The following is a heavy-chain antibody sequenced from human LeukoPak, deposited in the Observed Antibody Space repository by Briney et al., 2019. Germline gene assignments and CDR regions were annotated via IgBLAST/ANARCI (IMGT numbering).Heavy chain of an antibody. CDR2: ITPMFGTA. D-gene: IGHD3-22*01. CDR1: GGTFSRYA. J-gene: IGHJ4*02. Sequence: SVKVSCKASGGTFSRYAISWVRQAPGQGLEWMGGITPMFGTANYAQKFQGRVTITADDSTRTAYMDLKSLKFEDTAVYYCARDAAIYDSGAYYYLWWGQGTLVTVSS. CDR3: ARDAAIYDSGAYYYLW. V-gene: IGHV1-69*13.